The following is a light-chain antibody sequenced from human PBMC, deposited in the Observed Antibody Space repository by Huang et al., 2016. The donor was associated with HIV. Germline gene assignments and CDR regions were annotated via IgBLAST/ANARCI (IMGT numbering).Light chain of an antibody. Sequence: DIMMTQSPGSLTVSLGERASINCTSSQPLLSTANNKSYLAWYQQKPRQPPKALIYWASNRESGVPERFSGSGSGTDFTLTISSLQAEDVALYYCQQYYSASITFGQGTRVEI. J-gene: IGKJ5*01. CDR1: QPLLSTANNKSY. CDR2: WAS. V-gene: IGKV4-1*01. CDR3: QQYYSASIT.